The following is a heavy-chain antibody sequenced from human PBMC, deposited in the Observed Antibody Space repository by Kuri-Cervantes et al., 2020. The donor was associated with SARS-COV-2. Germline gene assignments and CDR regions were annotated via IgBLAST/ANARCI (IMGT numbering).Heavy chain of an antibody. Sequence: AVQVSCKASGGTFRSYAISWVRQAPGQGLEWMGRIIPIFGTANYAQKFQGRVTITTDESTSTAYMELSSLRSEDTAVYYCARGPTKEFGQLGPWGQGTLVTVSS. J-gene: IGHJ4*02. CDR3: ARGPTKEFGQLGP. CDR2: IIPIFGTA. V-gene: IGHV1-69*05. D-gene: IGHD6-6*01. CDR1: GGTFRSYA.